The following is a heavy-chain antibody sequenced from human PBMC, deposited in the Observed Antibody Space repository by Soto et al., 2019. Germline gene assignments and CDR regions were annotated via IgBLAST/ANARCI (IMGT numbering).Heavy chain of an antibody. J-gene: IGHJ4*02. CDR3: VRDSHGDY. V-gene: IGHV3-74*01. Sequence: EVQLVESGGGLVQPGGSLRLSCTASGFTFRSFWMQWVRQAPGKGLEWVARIDGDDGDETATNYADSVQGRFLISRDNAKNTRHLQMRSLRAEDTAVYYFVRDSHGDYWGREPWSLSPQ. CDR2: IDGDDGDETAT. CDR1: GFTFRSFW.